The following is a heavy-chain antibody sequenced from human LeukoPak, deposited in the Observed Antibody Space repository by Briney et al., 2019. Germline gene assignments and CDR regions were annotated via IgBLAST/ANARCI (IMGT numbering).Heavy chain of an antibody. J-gene: IGHJ4*01. CDR3: ASLSKSGAYSSGWPPDY. D-gene: IGHD6-19*01. CDR1: GSTFTNPW. CDR2: IYLVDSAT. V-gene: IGHV5-51*01. Sequence: GASLQISCQAAGSTFTNPWSAWGRQLPGKGLEWIGFIYLVDSATRYSPSVQGQITISADKSISPAYLRWNTLKASDTAMYYCASLSKSGAYSSGWPPDYWGQETWSPSPQ.